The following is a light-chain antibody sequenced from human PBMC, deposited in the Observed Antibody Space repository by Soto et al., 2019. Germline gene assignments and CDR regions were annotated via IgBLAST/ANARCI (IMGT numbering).Light chain of an antibody. CDR3: QQHDNSPFT. Sequence: EIVLTQSPCTLSLSPGERATVSCRASQSVGSSYLAWYQQKPCQAPRLLIFGASSRAAGVPDRFSGSGSGTDFTLTISRLGPEDSAVYSGQQHDNSPFTFGPGTKVDIK. V-gene: IGKV3-20*01. CDR2: GAS. CDR1: QSVGSSY. J-gene: IGKJ3*01.